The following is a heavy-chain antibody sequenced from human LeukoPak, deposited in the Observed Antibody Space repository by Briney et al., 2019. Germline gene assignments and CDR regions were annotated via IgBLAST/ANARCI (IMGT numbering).Heavy chain of an antibody. J-gene: IGHJ4*02. D-gene: IGHD4-23*01. V-gene: IGHV3-30*02. CDR3: ARTDYGGNSLGVDY. Sequence: GGSLRLSCAASGFTFSSYGMHWVRQAPGKGLEWVAFIRYDGSNKYYADSVKGRFTISRDNSKDTLYLQMNSLRAEDTAVYYCARTDYGGNSLGVDYWGQGTLVTVSS. CDR1: GFTFSSYG. CDR2: IRYDGSNK.